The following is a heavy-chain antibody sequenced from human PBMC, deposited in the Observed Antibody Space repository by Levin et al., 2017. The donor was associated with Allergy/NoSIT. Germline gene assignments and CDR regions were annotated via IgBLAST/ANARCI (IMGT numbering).Heavy chain of an antibody. Sequence: GGSLRLSCVASRITFNNYTMHWVRLTPGQGLEWVAAISYDGLNKYYADSVKGRFTISRDNSKKTVDLLMSGLTGDDSATYYCTTQYCDSCSCYTGSHLYYYGMDVWGPGTTVTVSS. CDR1: RITFNNYT. CDR3: TTQYCDSCSCYTGSHLYYYGMDV. J-gene: IGHJ6*02. CDR2: ISYDGLNK. D-gene: IGHD2-2*02. V-gene: IGHV3-30*04.